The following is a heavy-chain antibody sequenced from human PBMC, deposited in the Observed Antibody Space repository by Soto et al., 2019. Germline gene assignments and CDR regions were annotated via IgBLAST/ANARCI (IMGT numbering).Heavy chain of an antibody. D-gene: IGHD2-2*01. CDR3: ARDQGCSSTSCYHWFDP. Sequence: GGSLRLSCVASGFTFGSYAMHWVRQAPGKGLEWVAVISYDGSNKYYADSVKGRFTISRDNSKNTLYLQMNSLRAEDTAVYYCARDQGCSSTSCYHWFDPWGQGTLVTVSS. CDR2: ISYDGSNK. J-gene: IGHJ5*02. V-gene: IGHV3-30-3*01. CDR1: GFTFGSYA.